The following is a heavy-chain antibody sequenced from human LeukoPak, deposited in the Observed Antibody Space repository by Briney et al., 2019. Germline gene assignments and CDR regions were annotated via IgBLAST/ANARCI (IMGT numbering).Heavy chain of an antibody. CDR1: GFTFSSYS. CDR3: ARDSYGDYVRDV. D-gene: IGHD4-17*01. V-gene: IGHV3-48*01. Sequence: GGSLRLSCAASGFTFSSYSMNWVRQAPGKGLEWVSYISSSSSTIYYADSVKGRFTISRDYAKNSLYLQMNSLRAEDTAVYYCARDSYGDYVRDVWGQGTTVTVSS. CDR2: ISSSSSTI. J-gene: IGHJ6*02.